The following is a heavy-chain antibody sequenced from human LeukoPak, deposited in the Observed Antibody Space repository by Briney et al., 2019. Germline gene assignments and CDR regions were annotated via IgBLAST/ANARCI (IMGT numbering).Heavy chain of an antibody. Sequence: SVKVSCKASGGTFSSYAISWVRQAPGQGLEWMGGIIPIFGTANYAQKFQGRATITTDESTSTAYMELSSLRSEDTAVYYCARDLDGGLYFDYWGQGTLVTVSS. CDR2: IIPIFGTA. CDR3: ARDLDGGLYFDY. CDR1: GGTFSSYA. V-gene: IGHV1-69*05. D-gene: IGHD4-23*01. J-gene: IGHJ4*02.